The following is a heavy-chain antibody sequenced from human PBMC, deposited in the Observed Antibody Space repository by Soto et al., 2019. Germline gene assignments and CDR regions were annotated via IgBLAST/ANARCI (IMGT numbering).Heavy chain of an antibody. CDR1: GGSISSYY. J-gene: IGHJ4*02. Sequence: SETLSLTCTVSGGSISSYYWSWIRQPAGKGLEWIGRIYTSGSTNYNPSLKSRVTMSVDTSENQFSLKLSSVTAADTAVYYCARVGYYDSSGPFDYWGQGTLVTVSS. CDR2: IYTSGST. CDR3: ARVGYYDSSGPFDY. V-gene: IGHV4-4*07. D-gene: IGHD3-22*01.